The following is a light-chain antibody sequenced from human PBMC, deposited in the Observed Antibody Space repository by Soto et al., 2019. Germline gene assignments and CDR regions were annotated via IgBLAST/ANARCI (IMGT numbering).Light chain of an antibody. V-gene: IGLV2-11*01. CDR1: SSDVGGYNY. Sequence: QSALTQPRSVSGSPGQSVTISCTRTSSDVGGYNYVSWYQQHPGKAPKLMIYDVSKRPSGVPDRFSGSTSGNTASLTISGLQAEDEADYYCCSYAGSSTWVFGGGTKLTVL. CDR3: CSYAGSSTWV. CDR2: DVS. J-gene: IGLJ3*02.